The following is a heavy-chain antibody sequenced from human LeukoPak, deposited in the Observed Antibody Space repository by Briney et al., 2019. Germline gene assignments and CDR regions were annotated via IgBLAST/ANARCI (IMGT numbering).Heavy chain of an antibody. CDR3: ARINELSGSYTSWFDP. V-gene: IGHV4-59*08. J-gene: IGHJ5*02. Sequence: SETLSLTCTVSGVSISRYYWSWLRQPPPKGLEGLGYIYQSGSTHHNHSLKNRATISVDTPNIQFSLTVTSVSARDPAVYYCARINELSGSYTSWFDPWGQGTLVTVSS. CDR1: GVSISRYY. CDR2: IYQSGST. D-gene: IGHD1-26*01.